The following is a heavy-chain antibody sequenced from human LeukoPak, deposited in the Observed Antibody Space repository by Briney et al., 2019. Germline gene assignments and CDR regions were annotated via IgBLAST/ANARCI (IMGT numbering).Heavy chain of an antibody. Sequence: GGSLRLSCAASGFTFSDHNMEWVRQAPGKGLEWVGRTRRKAKNYTTEYAASVKGRFIISRDDSKDSVYLQMNSLKIEDTAVYYCARDAGLNGWGQGTTVTVSS. CDR3: ARDAGLNG. J-gene: IGHJ6*02. CDR1: GFTFSDHN. V-gene: IGHV3-72*01. CDR2: TRRKAKNYTT. D-gene: IGHD3/OR15-3a*01.